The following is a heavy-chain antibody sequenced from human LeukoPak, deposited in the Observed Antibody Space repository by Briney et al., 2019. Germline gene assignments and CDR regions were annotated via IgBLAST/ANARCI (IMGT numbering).Heavy chain of an antibody. CDR3: AKEEEDGYNLWKIKEGFYLWDY. J-gene: IGHJ4*02. V-gene: IGHV3-74*01. D-gene: IGHD5-24*01. Sequence: PGGSLRLSCAASGFTFSSYWMHWVRHAPGKGLVGVSRINSDGSSTSYADSVKGRFTISRDNAKNTLYLQMNSLRAEDTAVYYCAKEEEDGYNLWKIKEGFYLWDYWGQGTLVTVSS. CDR1: GFTFSSYW. CDR2: INSDGSST.